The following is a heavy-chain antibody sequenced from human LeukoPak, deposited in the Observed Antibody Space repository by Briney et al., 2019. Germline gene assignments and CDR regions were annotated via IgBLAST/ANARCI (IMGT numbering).Heavy chain of an antibody. CDR1: GFSFASYA. CDR3: AKGPAYYYDRSGYYYFDD. J-gene: IGHJ4*02. CDR2: ISGDGGNT. D-gene: IGHD3-22*01. V-gene: IGHV3-23*01. Sequence: GGSPRLSCVASGFSFASYAMSWVRQAPGKGLEWVSGISGDGGNTYYVDSVKGRFTISRDNSKNTLYLQMNSLRAEDTAVYYCAKGPAYYYDRSGYYYFDDWGQGTLVTVSS.